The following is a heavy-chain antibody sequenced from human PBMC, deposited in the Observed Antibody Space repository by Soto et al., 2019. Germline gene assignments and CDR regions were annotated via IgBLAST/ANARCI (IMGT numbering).Heavy chain of an antibody. V-gene: IGHV4-61*01. Sequence: SETLSLTCTVSGGSVSSGSYYWSWIRQPPGKGLEWIGYIYYSGSTNYNPSLKSRVTISVDTSKNQFSLKLSSVTAADTAAYYCARNIYDSSGRWGQGTLVTVSS. CDR1: GGSVSSGSYY. CDR3: ARNIYDSSGR. CDR2: IYYSGST. J-gene: IGHJ4*02. D-gene: IGHD3-22*01.